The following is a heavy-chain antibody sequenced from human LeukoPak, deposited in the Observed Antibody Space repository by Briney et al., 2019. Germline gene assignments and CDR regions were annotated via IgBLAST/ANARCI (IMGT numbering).Heavy chain of an antibody. D-gene: IGHD6-13*01. J-gene: IGHJ5*02. CDR3: ARDRSSWYPYNWFDP. V-gene: IGHV4-34*01. CDR1: GGSFSGYY. CDR2: INHSGST. Sequence: PSETLSLTCAVYGGSFSGYYWSWIRQPPGKGLEWIGEINHSGSTNYNPSLKSRVTISVDTSKNQFSLKLSSVTAADTAVYYCARDRSSWYPYNWFDPWGQGTLVTVSS.